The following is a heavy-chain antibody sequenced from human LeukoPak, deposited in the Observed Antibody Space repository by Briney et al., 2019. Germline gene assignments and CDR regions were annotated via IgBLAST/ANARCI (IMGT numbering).Heavy chain of an antibody. V-gene: IGHV4-34*01. CDR1: GGSFSGYH. CDR2: INHSGST. J-gene: IGHJ4*02. CDR3: ARGRSGWTY. Sequence: SETLSLTCAVYGGSFSGYHWSWIRQPPGKGLEWIGEINHSGSTNYNPSLKSRVTISVDTSKNQFSLKLSSVTAADTAVYYCARGRSGWTYWGQGTLVTVSS. D-gene: IGHD6-19*01.